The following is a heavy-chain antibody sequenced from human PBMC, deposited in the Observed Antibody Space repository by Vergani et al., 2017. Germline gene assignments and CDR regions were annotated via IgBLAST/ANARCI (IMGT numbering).Heavy chain of an antibody. J-gene: IGHJ3*02. V-gene: IGHV3-23*01. D-gene: IGHD3-22*01. CDR1: GFTFSSYA. CDR3: ARGEGDYYDSSGYSGAFDI. CDR2: ISGSGGST. Sequence: EVQLLESGGGLVQPGGSLRLSCAASGFTFSSYAMSWVRQAPGKGLEWVSAISGSGGSTYYADSGKGRFTISRDNSKNTLYLQMNSLRAEDTAVYYCARGEGDYYDSSGYSGAFDIWGQGTMVTVSS.